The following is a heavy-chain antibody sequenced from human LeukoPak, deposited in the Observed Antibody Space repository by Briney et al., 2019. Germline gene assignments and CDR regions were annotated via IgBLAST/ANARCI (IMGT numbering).Heavy chain of an antibody. J-gene: IGHJ4*02. CDR2: IYYSGST. D-gene: IGHD2-2*01. CDR3: ARHGSTSWEVGY. V-gene: IGHV4-59*08. Sequence: SETLSLTCTASGGSISSYYWSWIRQPPGKGLEWIGYIYYSGSTNYNPSLKSRVTISVDTSKNQFSLKLSSVTAADTAVYYCARHGSTSWEVGYWGQGTLVTVSS. CDR1: GGSISSYY.